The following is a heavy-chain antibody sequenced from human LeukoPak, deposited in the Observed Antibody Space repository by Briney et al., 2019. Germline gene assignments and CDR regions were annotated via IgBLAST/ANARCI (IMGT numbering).Heavy chain of an antibody. CDR2: IKQDGSEK. J-gene: IGHJ4*02. V-gene: IGHV3-7*03. Sequence: GGSLRLSCVASGFTFSSRDWMTWVRQAPGKGLEWEANIKQDGSEKNYVDSVKGRFTISRDNAKNSVDLQMNSLRAEDTAIYYCATYRQVLLPFESWGQGTLVTVSS. CDR1: GFTFSSRDW. D-gene: IGHD2-8*02. CDR3: ATYRQVLLPFES.